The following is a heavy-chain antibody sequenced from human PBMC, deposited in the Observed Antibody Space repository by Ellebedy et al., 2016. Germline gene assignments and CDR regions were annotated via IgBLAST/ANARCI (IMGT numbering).Heavy chain of an antibody. CDR2: IYSGGST. J-gene: IGHJ6*02. Sequence: GESLKISCAASGFTVSSNYMSWVRQAPGKGLEWVSVIYSGGSTYYADSVKGRFTISRDNSKNTLYLQMNSLRAEDTAVYYCARDFWSGYFKVGYYGMDVWGQGTTVTVSS. D-gene: IGHD3-3*01. CDR3: ARDFWSGYFKVGYYGMDV. CDR1: GFTVSSNY. V-gene: IGHV3-53*01.